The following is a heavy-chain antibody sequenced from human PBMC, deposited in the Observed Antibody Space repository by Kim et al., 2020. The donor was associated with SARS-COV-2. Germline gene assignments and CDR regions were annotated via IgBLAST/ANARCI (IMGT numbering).Heavy chain of an antibody. CDR3: ARETREYYDFWSGKRGYYYYYMDV. CDR1: GGSISSYY. V-gene: IGHV4-59*01. J-gene: IGHJ6*03. D-gene: IGHD3-3*01. CDR2: IYYSGST. Sequence: SETLSLTCTVSGGSISSYYWSWIRQPPGKGLEWIGYIYYSGSTNYNPSLKSRVTISVDTSKNQFSLKLSSVTAADTAVYYCARETREYYDFWSGKRGYYYYYMDVWGKGTTVTVSS.